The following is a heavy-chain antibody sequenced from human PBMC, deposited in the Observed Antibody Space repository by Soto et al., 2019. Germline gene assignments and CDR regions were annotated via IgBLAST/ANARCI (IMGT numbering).Heavy chain of an antibody. V-gene: IGHV4-34*01. D-gene: IGHD2-2*01. Sequence: QVQLQQWGAGLLKPSETLSLTCAVYGGSFSGYYWSWIRQPPGKGLEWIGEINHSGSTNYNPSLKSRVTISVDTSXXXFXXXLSXVTAAXXAVYYCARGVGXMXXXXXXXXXXYYYGMDVWGQGTTVTVSS. CDR1: GGSFSGYY. J-gene: IGHJ6*02. CDR3: ARGVGXMXXXXXXXXXXYYYGMDV. CDR2: INHSGST.